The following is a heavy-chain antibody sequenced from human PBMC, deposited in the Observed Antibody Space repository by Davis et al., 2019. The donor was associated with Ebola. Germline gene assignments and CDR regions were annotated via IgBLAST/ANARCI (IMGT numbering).Heavy chain of an antibody. V-gene: IGHV3-15*01. Sequence: PGGSLRLSCAASGFTFSNAWMSWVRQAPGKGLEWVGRIKSKTDGGTTDYAAPVKGRFTISRDDSKNTLYLQMNSLKTEDTAVYYCTTDQETGGVCYACSGMDVWGQGTTVTVSS. CDR2: IKSKTDGGTT. CDR1: GFTFSNAW. D-gene: IGHD2-8*02. CDR3: TTDQETGGVCYACSGMDV. J-gene: IGHJ6*02.